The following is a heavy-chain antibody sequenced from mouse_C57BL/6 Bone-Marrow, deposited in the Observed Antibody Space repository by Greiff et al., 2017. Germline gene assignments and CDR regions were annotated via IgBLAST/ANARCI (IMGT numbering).Heavy chain of an antibody. V-gene: IGHV14-4*01. Sequence: EVQLQQSGAELVRPGASVTLSCTASGFNIKDDYMHWVKQRPEQGLEWIGWIDPENGDTEYASKFQGKATITADTSSNTAYLQLSSLTSEDTAVYYCTTGGYDEGGFDYWGQGTTLTVSS. J-gene: IGHJ2*01. CDR2: IDPENGDT. CDR3: TTGGYDEGGFDY. CDR1: GFNIKDDY. D-gene: IGHD2-2*01.